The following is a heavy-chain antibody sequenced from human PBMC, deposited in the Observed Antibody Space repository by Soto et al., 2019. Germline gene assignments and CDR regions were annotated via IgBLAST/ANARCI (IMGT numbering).Heavy chain of an antibody. D-gene: IGHD2-2*01. CDR3: ARVALGVVGPAASDYYFDY. J-gene: IGHJ4*02. Sequence: SDTLSLTCAVSGGSISSCFYSWSWIRQPPGKGLEWIGYIYHSGSTYYNPSLKSRVTISVDRSKNQFSLKLSSVTAADTAVYYCARVALGVVGPAASDYYFDYWGQGTLVTVSS. CDR1: GGSISSCFYS. CDR2: IYHSGST. V-gene: IGHV4-30-2*01.